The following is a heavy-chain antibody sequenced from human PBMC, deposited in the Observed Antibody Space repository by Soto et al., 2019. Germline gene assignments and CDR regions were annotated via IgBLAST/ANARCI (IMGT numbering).Heavy chain of an antibody. Sequence: SSETLSLTCTVSGGSVSSDNYYWSWIRQPPGKGLEWIGYIFYTGTTNYNPSLKSRVTISLDTSKNQFSLKLSSVTAADTAVYYCARSREFDYWSQGTLVTVSS. CDR1: GGSVSSDNYY. CDR2: IFYTGTT. CDR3: ARSREFDY. V-gene: IGHV4-61*01. J-gene: IGHJ4*02.